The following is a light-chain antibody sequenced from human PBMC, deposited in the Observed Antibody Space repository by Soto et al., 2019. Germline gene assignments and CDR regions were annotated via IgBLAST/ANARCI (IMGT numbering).Light chain of an antibody. Sequence: QSVLTQPASVSGSPGQSITISCTGTNSDIGYHTYVSWYQQHPGKAPKLLIYEVSSRPSGVSGRFSGSKSGNTASLTISGLQAEDEADYYCNSYSTTSSLYVFGAGTKVTVL. V-gene: IGLV2-14*01. J-gene: IGLJ1*01. CDR1: NSDIGYHTY. CDR3: NSYSTTSSLYV. CDR2: EVS.